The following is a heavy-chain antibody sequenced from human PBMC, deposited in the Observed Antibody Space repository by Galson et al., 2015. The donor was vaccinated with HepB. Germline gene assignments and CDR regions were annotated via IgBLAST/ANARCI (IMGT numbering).Heavy chain of an antibody. J-gene: IGHJ4*02. CDR2: ISWNSGSI. V-gene: IGHV3-9*01. CDR3: AKDSSWSLFSHFDY. Sequence: SLRLSCAASGFTFDDYAMHWVRQAPGKGLEWVSSISWNSGSIGYVDSVKGRFTISRDNAKNSLYLQMNSLRTEDTALYYCAKDSSWSLFSHFDYWGQGTLVTVSS. CDR1: GFTFDDYA. D-gene: IGHD2-21*01.